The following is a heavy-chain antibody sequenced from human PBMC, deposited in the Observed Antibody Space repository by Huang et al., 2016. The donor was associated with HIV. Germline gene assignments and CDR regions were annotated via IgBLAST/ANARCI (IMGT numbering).Heavy chain of an antibody. CDR3: ARDTYYTDIWKRNDASFL. D-gene: IGHD3-22*01. Sequence: QVQLVQSGGEVKQPGASGRVSCKASGYAFGSYGMSWVRQAPGQVLGRLGLIGSDSRDTRTAQKFQGRVTMTTDRAATTTYMELRSLRYDDTAVYYCARDTYYTDIWKRNDASFLWGQGTMITVYS. J-gene: IGHJ3*01. V-gene: IGHV1-18*01. CDR2: IGSDSRDT. CDR1: GYAFGSYG.